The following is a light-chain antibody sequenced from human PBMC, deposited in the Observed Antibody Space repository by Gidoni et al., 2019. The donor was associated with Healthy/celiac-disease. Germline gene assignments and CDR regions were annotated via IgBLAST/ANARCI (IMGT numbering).Light chain of an antibody. CDR3: QHYNSYPCT. Sequence: IPMTQSPSTLSASVGDRVTITCRASHCISSWLAWYQQKPGKTPKLLIYKSSSLESGVPSRCSGSGSGTEITLTSSSLQPDDFATYYYQHYNSYPCTFGQGTKLEIK. CDR1: HCISSW. CDR2: KSS. J-gene: IGKJ2*02. V-gene: IGKV1-5*03.